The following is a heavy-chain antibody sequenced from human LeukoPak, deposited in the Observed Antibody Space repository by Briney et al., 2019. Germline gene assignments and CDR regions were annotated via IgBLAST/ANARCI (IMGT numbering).Heavy chain of an antibody. CDR1: GFTFSRFA. D-gene: IGHD2-21*02. J-gene: IGHJ4*02. CDR2: ISYDGSEK. CDR3: VKGSVTYTGGYFDY. Sequence: PGGSLRLSCAASGFTFSRFAMHWLRQAPGKGLEWVAVISYDGSEKYYADSVRGRFTISRDDSKNTLYLQMNSLRPEDTAVYYCVKGSVTYTGGYFDYWGQGTLVTVSS. V-gene: IGHV3-30*18.